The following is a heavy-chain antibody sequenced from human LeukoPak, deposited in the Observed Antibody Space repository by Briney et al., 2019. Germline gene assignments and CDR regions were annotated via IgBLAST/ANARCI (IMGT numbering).Heavy chain of an antibody. CDR2: ISSSGRSI. CDR3: ARDFDYDFWSGYSVTPSMGYFDY. D-gene: IGHD3-3*01. J-gene: IGHJ4*02. CDR1: GFTFSSYS. V-gene: IGHV3-48*01. Sequence: GGSLRLSCAASGFTFSSYSLNWVRQAPGKGLEWVSYISSSGRSIYYADSVKGRFTISRDNAKNSLYLQMNSLRAEDTAVYYCARDFDYDFWSGYSVTPSMGYFDYWGQGTLVTVSS.